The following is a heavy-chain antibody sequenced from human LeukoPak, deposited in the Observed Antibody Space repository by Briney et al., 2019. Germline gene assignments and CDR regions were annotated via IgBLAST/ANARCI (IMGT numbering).Heavy chain of an antibody. CDR1: GFTFSSYG. J-gene: IGHJ6*02. D-gene: IGHD3-10*01. CDR2: ISYDGSNK. V-gene: IGHV3-30*03. Sequence: GRSLRLSCAASGFTFSSYGMHWVRQAPGKGLEWVAVISYDGSNKYYADSVKGRFTISRDNAKNSLYLQMNSLRAEDTAVYYCARRRGDVWGQGTTVTVCS. CDR3: ARRRGDV.